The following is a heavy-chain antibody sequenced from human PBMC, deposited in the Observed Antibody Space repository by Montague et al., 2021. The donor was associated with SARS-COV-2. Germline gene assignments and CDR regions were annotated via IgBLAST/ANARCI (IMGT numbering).Heavy chain of an antibody. V-gene: IGHV4-59*08. J-gene: IGHJ4*02. Sequence: SETLSLTCTVSGGSISSFYWSWFRQPPGKGLEWIGYISDSGSTNYNPSLTSRVTMSVDTSKNQFSLKVNSATAADTAVCYCARHYSATLPAVYWGQGTLVTVSS. D-gene: IGHD2-15*01. CDR2: ISDSGST. CDR1: GGSISSFY. CDR3: ARHYSATLPAVY.